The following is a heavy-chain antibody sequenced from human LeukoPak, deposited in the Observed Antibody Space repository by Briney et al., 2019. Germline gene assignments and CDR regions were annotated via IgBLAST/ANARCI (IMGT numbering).Heavy chain of an antibody. CDR2: IYPGDSDT. V-gene: IGHV5-51*01. J-gene: IGHJ4*02. Sequence: GESLKISCKGSGYSFTSYWIGWVRQMPGKGLEWMGIIYPGDSDTGYSPSFQGQVTISADKSISTAYLQWSSLKASDTAMYYCASSSVYCSGGSCYWGYWGQGTLVTVSS. D-gene: IGHD2-15*01. CDR3: ASSSVYCSGGSCYWGY. CDR1: GYSFTSYW.